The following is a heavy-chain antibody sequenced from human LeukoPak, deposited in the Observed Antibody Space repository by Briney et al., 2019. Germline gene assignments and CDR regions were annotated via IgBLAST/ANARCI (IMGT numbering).Heavy chain of an antibody. V-gene: IGHV1-69*13. CDR2: IIPIFGTT. CDR1: GGTFSSYA. D-gene: IGHD2-21*01. CDR3: ARGYLAGDEGFDY. J-gene: IGHJ4*02. Sequence: GASVKVSCTASGGTFSSYATNWVRQAPGQGLEWMGGIIPIFGTTYYAQKFQGRVTITADGSTSTAYMELSSLRADDTAIYYCARGYLAGDEGFDYWGQGTLVTVSS.